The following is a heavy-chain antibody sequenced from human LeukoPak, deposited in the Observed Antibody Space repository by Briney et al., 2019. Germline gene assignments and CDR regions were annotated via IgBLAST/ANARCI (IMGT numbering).Heavy chain of an antibody. D-gene: IGHD3-22*01. J-gene: IGHJ4*02. V-gene: IGHV1-69*13. CDR1: GGTFSSYA. Sequence: SVKVSCKAPGGTFSSYAISWVRQAPGQGLEWMGGIIPISGTANYAQKFQGRVTITADESTSTAYMELSSLRSEDTAVYYCARGGYYDSSGYSAYGFDYWGQGTLVTVSS. CDR2: IIPISGTA. CDR3: ARGGYYDSSGYSAYGFDY.